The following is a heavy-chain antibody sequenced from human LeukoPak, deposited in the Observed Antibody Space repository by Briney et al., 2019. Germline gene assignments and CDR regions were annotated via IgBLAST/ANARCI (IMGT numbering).Heavy chain of an antibody. CDR3: AREINWKCAFDI. Sequence: SETLSLTCTVSGGSISSSSYYWGWIRQPPGKGLEWIGSIYYSGSTYYNPSLKSRVTISVDTSKKQFSLRLSSVTAADTALYYCAREINWKCAFDIWGQGTMVTVSS. CDR1: GGSISSSSYY. CDR2: IYYSGST. J-gene: IGHJ3*02. D-gene: IGHD1-20*01. V-gene: IGHV4-39*02.